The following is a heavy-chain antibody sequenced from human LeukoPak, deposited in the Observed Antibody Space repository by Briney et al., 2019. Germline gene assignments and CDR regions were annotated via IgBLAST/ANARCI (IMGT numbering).Heavy chain of an antibody. J-gene: IGHJ4*02. CDR2: ISSNGGST. CDR1: GFTFSSYA. CDR3: VKPGSSGWYHFDY. V-gene: IGHV3-64D*06. D-gene: IGHD6-19*01. Sequence: GGSLRLSCSASGFTFSSYAMHWVRQAPGKGLEYVSAISSNGGSTYYADSVKGRFTISRDNSKNTLYLQMSSLRAEDTAVYYYVKPGSSGWYHFDYWGQGTLVTVSS.